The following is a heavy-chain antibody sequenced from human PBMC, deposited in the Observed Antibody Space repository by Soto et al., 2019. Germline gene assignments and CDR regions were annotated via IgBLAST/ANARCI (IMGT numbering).Heavy chain of an antibody. V-gene: IGHV1-69*01. J-gene: IGHJ5*02. CDR3: ASPKLRFRQQPDP. Sequence: QVQLVQSGAEVKKPGSSVKVSCKASGGTFSSYAISWVRQAPGQGLEWMGGIIPIFGTANNAQKFQGRVTISADESTSTAYLELSSPRSADTAVYYSASPKLRFRQQPDPWAQGALVTVSS. CDR2: IIPIFGTA. D-gene: IGHD5-18*01. CDR1: GGTFSSYA.